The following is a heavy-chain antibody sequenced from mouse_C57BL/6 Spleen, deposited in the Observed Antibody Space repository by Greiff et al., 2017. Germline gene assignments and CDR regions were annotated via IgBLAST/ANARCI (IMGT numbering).Heavy chain of an antibody. D-gene: IGHD2-5*01. CDR3: ARSPYYSNWYFDV. CDR1: GYTFTSYW. V-gene: IGHV1-64*01. CDR2: IHPNSGST. J-gene: IGHJ1*03. Sequence: QVQLQQPGAELVKPGASVKLSCKASGYTFTSYWMHWVKQRPGQGLEWIGMIHPNSGSTNYNEKFKSKATLTVDKSSSTAYMQLSSLTSEDSAVYNCARSPYYSNWYFDVRGTRTTVTVSS.